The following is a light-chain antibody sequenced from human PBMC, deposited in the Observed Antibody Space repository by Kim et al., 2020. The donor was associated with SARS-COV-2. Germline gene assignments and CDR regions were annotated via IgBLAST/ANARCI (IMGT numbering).Light chain of an antibody. CDR1: SGSIASNY. J-gene: IGLJ2*01. CDR2: EDN. Sequence: KPVTISCTRSSGSIASNYVQWYQQRPGSAPTTVIYEDNQRPSGVPDRFSGSIDSSSNSASLTISGLKTEDEADYYCQSYDSSTVVFGGGTQLTVL. CDR3: QSYDSSTVV. V-gene: IGLV6-57*03.